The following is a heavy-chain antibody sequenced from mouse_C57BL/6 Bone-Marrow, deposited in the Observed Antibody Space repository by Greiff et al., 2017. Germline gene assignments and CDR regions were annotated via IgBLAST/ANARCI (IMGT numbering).Heavy chain of an antibody. Sequence: VQLVESGPGLVAPSQSLSITCTVSGFSLTSYAISWVRQPPGKGLEWLGVLWTGGGTNYNSALKSRLSISKDNSKSQVFLKMNSLQTDDTARYYCARKGYYFDYWGQGTTLTVSS. CDR1: GFSLTSYA. V-gene: IGHV2-9-1*01. CDR2: LWTGGGT. J-gene: IGHJ2*01. CDR3: ARKGYYFDY.